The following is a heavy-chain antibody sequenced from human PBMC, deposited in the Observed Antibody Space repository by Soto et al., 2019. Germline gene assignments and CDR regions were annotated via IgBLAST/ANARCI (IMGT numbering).Heavy chain of an antibody. CDR2: IYATGTT. Sequence: SETLSLTCTVSGASISGFYWSWIWKSAGKGLEWIGRIYATGTTDYNPSLKSRVMMSVDTSKKQFSLKLRSVTAADTAVYYCVRDGTKTLRDWFDPWGQGISVTVSS. V-gene: IGHV4-4*07. D-gene: IGHD1-1*01. CDR3: VRDGTKTLRDWFDP. J-gene: IGHJ5*02. CDR1: GASISGFY.